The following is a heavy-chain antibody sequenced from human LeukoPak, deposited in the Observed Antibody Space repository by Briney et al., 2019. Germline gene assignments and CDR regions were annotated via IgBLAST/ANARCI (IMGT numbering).Heavy chain of an antibody. Sequence: GSLRLSCAASGFTFSSYGMHWVRQAPGKGLEWVAVISYDGSNKYYADSVKGRFTISRDNSKNTLYLQMNSLRAEYTAVYYCAKDRSTYYDFWSGYYDYWGQGTLVTVSS. V-gene: IGHV3-30*18. J-gene: IGHJ4*02. CDR3: AKDRSTYYDFWSGYYDY. CDR1: GFTFSSYG. D-gene: IGHD3-3*01. CDR2: ISYDGSNK.